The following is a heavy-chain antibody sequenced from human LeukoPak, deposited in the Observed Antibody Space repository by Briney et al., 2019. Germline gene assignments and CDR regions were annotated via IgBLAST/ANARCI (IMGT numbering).Heavy chain of an antibody. D-gene: IGHD3-22*01. J-gene: IGHJ4*02. CDR1: GFTFDDYA. Sequence: PGGSLRLSCAASGFTFDDYAMHWVRQAPGKGLEWVSGISWNSGSIGYADSVKGRFTISRDNAKNTLYLQMNSLRAEDTAVYYCARTRTGYSSGYYYWGQGTLVTVSS. CDR3: ARTRTGYSSGYYY. CDR2: ISWNSGSI. V-gene: IGHV3-9*01.